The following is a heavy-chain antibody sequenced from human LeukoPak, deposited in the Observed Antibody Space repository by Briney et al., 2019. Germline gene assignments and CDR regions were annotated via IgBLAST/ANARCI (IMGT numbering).Heavy chain of an antibody. Sequence: PGRSLRLSCAASGFTFDDYAMHWVRQTPGRGLEWVSGISWNSDSIGYADSVKGRFTISRDNAKNSLYLQMNSLRAEDMVLYYCAKGSSSCYTQFDYWGQGTLVTVSS. V-gene: IGHV3-9*03. CDR3: AKGSSSCYTQFDY. CDR2: ISWNSDSI. CDR1: GFTFDDYA. D-gene: IGHD6-13*01. J-gene: IGHJ4*02.